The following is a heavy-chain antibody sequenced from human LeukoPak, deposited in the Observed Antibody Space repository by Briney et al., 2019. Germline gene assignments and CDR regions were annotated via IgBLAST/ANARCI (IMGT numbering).Heavy chain of an antibody. D-gene: IGHD3-22*01. Sequence: ASVKVSCKASGYTFTSYGISWVRQAPGQGLERMGWISAYNGNTNYAQKLQGRVTMTTDTSTSTAYMELRSLRSDDTAVYYCARAYDSSGYSSLYFDYWGQGTLVTVSS. CDR3: ARAYDSSGYSSLYFDY. CDR1: GYTFTSYG. J-gene: IGHJ4*02. CDR2: ISAYNGNT. V-gene: IGHV1-18*01.